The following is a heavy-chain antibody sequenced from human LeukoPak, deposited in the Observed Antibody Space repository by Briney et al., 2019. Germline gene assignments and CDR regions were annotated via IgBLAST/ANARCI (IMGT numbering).Heavy chain of an antibody. J-gene: IGHJ4*02. V-gene: IGHV4-39*01. D-gene: IGHD3-3*01. CDR2: IYYSGST. Sequence: PSETLSLTCTVSGGSISSSSYYWGWIRQPPGKGLEWIGSIYYSGSTYYNPSLKSRVTISVDTSKNQFSLKLSSVTAADTAVYYCARHYYDFWSGYYTHFEYWGQGTLVTVSS. CDR1: GGSISSSSYY. CDR3: ARHYYDFWSGYYTHFEY.